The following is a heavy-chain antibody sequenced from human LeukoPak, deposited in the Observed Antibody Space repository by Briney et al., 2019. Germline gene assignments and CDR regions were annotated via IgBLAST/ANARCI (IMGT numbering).Heavy chain of an antibody. CDR2: ISSSGSTI. CDR1: GFTFSDYY. J-gene: IGHJ3*02. Sequence: GGSLRLSCAASGFTFSDYYMSWIRQAPGKGLEWVSYISSSGSTIYYADSVKGRFTISRDNAKNSLYLQMNSLRAEDTAVYYCATSYSSSSALHDALDIWGQGTMVTVSS. D-gene: IGHD6-6*01. V-gene: IGHV3-11*04. CDR3: ATSYSSSSALHDALDI.